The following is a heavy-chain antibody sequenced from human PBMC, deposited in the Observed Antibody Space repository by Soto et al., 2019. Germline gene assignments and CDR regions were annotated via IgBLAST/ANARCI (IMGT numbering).Heavy chain of an antibody. CDR3: AKDQGSSWYEIDS. CDR1: GFTFSNYA. J-gene: IGHJ4*02. Sequence: EVQLLESGGGLGQPGGSLRLSCAASGFTFSNYAVSWVRQAPGTGLEWVSTISGSGGSTYYADSVKGRFTISRDNSKNTRYLQMNSLRPEDTAVYYCAKDQGSSWYEIDSWGQGTLVTVSS. CDR2: ISGSGGST. V-gene: IGHV3-23*01. D-gene: IGHD6-13*01.